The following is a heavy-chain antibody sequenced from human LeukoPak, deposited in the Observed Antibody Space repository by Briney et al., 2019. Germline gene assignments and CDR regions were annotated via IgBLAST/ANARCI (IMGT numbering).Heavy chain of an antibody. CDR2: IYYSGST. J-gene: IGHJ4*02. V-gene: IGHV4-39*07. D-gene: IGHD6-13*01. CDR1: GGSISSSSYY. Sequence: SETLSLTCTVSGGSISSSSYYWSWIRQPPGKGLEWIGSIYYSGSTNYNPSLKSRVTMSVDTSKNQFSLKLSSVTAADTAVYYCARDPGYSSSWYPYFDYWGQGTLVTVSS. CDR3: ARDPGYSSSWYPYFDY.